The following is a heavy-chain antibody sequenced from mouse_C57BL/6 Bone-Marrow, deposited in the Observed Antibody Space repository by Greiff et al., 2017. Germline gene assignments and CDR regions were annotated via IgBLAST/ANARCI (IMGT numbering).Heavy chain of an antibody. Sequence: EVKLMESGAELVRPGASVKLSCTASGFNIKDDYMHWVKQRPEQGLEWMGWIDPENGDTEYASKFQGKATITADTSSNTAYLQLSSLTSEDTAVYYCTTSSYGNLYFDYWGQGTTLTVSS. CDR3: TTSSYGNLYFDY. J-gene: IGHJ2*01. CDR2: IDPENGDT. D-gene: IGHD2-1*01. V-gene: IGHV14-4*01. CDR1: GFNIKDDY.